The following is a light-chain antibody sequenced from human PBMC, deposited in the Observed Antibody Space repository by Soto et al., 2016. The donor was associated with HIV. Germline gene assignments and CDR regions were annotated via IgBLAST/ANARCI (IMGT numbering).Light chain of an antibody. CDR1: QTISRY. Sequence: DIQMTQSPSSLSASVGDRVTITCRASQTISRYLNWYQQKPGKAPKLLIYAASSLQSGVPSRFSGSGSETDFTLTISSLQPEDFATYFCQQTYSTLMYTFGQGTKLEIK. V-gene: IGKV1-39*01. J-gene: IGKJ2*01. CDR3: QQTYSTLMYT. CDR2: AAS.